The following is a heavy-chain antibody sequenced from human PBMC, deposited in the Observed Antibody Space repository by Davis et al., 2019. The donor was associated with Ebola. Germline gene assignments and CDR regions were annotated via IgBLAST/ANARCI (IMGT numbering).Heavy chain of an antibody. CDR2: IRSKANSYAT. CDR1: GFTFSGSA. Sequence: PGGSLRLSCATSGFTFSGSAMHWVRQASGKGLEWVGRIRSKANSYATTYAASVKGRFTISRDDAKNMAYLQMNSLKIEDTAVYYCTPRAFDYWGQGTLVTVSS. CDR3: TPRAFDY. J-gene: IGHJ4*02. V-gene: IGHV3-73*01.